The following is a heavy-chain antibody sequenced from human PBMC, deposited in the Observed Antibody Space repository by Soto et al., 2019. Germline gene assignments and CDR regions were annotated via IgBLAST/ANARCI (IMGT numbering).Heavy chain of an antibody. Sequence: ASVKVSCKASGYTFTSYAMHWVRQATGQRLEWMGWINAGNGNTKYSQKFQGRVTITRDTSASTAYMELSSLRSEDTAVYYCARSWIQLWAQGGQYHGMDVWGQGTTVTVSS. V-gene: IGHV1-3*01. J-gene: IGHJ6*02. D-gene: IGHD5-18*01. CDR2: INAGNGNT. CDR1: GYTFTSYA. CDR3: ARSWIQLWAQGGQYHGMDV.